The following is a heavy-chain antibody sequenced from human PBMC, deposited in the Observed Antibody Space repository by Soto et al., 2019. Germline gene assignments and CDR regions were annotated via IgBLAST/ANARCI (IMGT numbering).Heavy chain of an antibody. J-gene: IGHJ4*02. CDR3: ARDGDAVGASDY. CDR1: GGTFSSYA. Sequence: GASVKVSCKASGGTFSSYAISWVRQAPGQGLEWMGGIIPIFGTANYAQKFQGRVTITADESTSTAYMELSSLRSEDTAVYYCARDGDAVGASDYWGQGTLVTVSS. CDR2: IIPIFGTA. V-gene: IGHV1-69*13. D-gene: IGHD3-10*01.